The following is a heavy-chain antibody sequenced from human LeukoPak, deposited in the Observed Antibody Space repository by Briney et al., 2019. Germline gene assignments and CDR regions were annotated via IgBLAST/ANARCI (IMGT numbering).Heavy chain of an antibody. CDR2: ISGGGTNT. V-gene: IGHV3-23*01. D-gene: IGHD5-24*01. Sequence: GGSLRLSCVASGFTFRSYAMNWVRQAPGKGLEWVASISGGGTNTNYADSVKGRFTVSRDNSKNTLYLQMDNLAVEDTAQYYCAKGRDNWADGVEYRGRGTLVTVSS. CDR3: AKGRDNWADGVEY. J-gene: IGHJ4*02. CDR1: GFTFRSYA.